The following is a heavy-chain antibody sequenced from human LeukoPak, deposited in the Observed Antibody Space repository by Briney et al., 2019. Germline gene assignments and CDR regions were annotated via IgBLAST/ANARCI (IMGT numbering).Heavy chain of an antibody. CDR2: ISWNSGNI. D-gene: IGHD1-26*01. CDR1: GFTFDDYA. Sequence: GGSLRLSCAASGFTFDDYAMHWVRQAPGKGLEWVSGISWNSGNIGYADSVKGRFTISRDNAKNSLYLQMNSLRPEDTALYYCAKDRYSGSFYSMDYWGQGTLVTVSS. CDR3: AKDRYSGSFYSMDY. V-gene: IGHV3-9*01. J-gene: IGHJ4*02.